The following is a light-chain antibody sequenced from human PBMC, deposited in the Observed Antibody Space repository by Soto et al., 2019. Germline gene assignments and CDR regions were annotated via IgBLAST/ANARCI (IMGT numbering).Light chain of an antibody. Sequence: QSVLTQPPSVSEAPGQRVTISCTGSSSNIGAGYEAHWYQQVPGTAPKLLIYENNNRPSGVPDRFSGSKSGTSASLAITGLQAEDEAEYCCRSYDSSLSGYVFGTGTKVTVL. CDR2: ENN. J-gene: IGLJ1*01. CDR3: RSYDSSLSGYV. V-gene: IGLV1-40*01. CDR1: SSNIGAGYE.